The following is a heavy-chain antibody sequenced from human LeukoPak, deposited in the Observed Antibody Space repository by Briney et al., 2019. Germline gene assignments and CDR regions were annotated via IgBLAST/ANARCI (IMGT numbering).Heavy chain of an antibody. Sequence: ASVKVSCKASGYTFTSYGISWVRQAPGQGLEWMGWISAYNGNTNYAQKLQGRVTMTTDKSTSTAYMELSSLRSEDTAVYYCARDNGDYSDDYWGQGTLVTVSS. D-gene: IGHD4-17*01. V-gene: IGHV1-18*01. CDR3: ARDNGDYSDDY. CDR2: ISAYNGNT. CDR1: GYTFTSYG. J-gene: IGHJ4*02.